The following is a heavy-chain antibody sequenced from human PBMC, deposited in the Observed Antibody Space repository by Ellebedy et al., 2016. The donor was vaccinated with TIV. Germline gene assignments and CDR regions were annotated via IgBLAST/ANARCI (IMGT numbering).Heavy chain of an antibody. J-gene: IGHJ4*02. CDR3: ARARWSNSDCHIPGY. CDR2: ISSSGSTI. Sequence: PGGSLRLSCVDSGFTFTCYWMNWVRQAPGKGLEWVSYISSSGSTIYYADSVKGRFTISRDNARNSLYLQMNSLRAEDTAVYYCARARWSNSDCHIPGYWGQGTLVTVSS. V-gene: IGHV3-48*04. D-gene: IGHD3-3*01. CDR1: GFTFTCYW.